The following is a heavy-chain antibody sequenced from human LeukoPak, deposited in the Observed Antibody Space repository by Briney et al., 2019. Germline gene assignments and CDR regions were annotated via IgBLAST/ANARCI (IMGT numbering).Heavy chain of an antibody. V-gene: IGHV3-30-3*01. Sequence: PGGSLSLSCVVSGFTFSSYAMHWVRQAPGKGLAWVAVISYDGGKEYYADSVKGRFTISRDNSKNTLYLHMNSLRAEDTAVYYCARTSPGYTYGLLDYWGQGTLVTVSS. CDR2: ISYDGGKE. CDR1: GFTFSSYA. D-gene: IGHD5-18*01. J-gene: IGHJ4*02. CDR3: ARTSPGYTYGLLDY.